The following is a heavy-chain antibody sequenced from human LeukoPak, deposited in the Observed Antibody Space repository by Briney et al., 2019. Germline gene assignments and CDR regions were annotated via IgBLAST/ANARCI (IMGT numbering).Heavy chain of an antibody. J-gene: IGHJ6*04. CDR3: AIIPRGYCSSTSCPSYYGMDV. CDR1: GFTFSSYG. D-gene: IGHD2-2*01. Sequence: GGSLRLSCAASGFTFSSYGMHWVRQAPGKGLEWVAVISYDGSNKYYADSVKGRFTISRDNSKSTLYLQMNSLRAEDTAVYYCAIIPRGYCSSTSCPSYYGMDVWGKGTTVTVSS. V-gene: IGHV3-30*03. CDR2: ISYDGSNK.